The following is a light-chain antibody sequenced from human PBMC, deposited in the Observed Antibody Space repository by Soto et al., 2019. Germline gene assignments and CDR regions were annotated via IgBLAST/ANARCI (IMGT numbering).Light chain of an antibody. CDR3: SSYTSSNTLA. J-gene: IGLJ7*01. V-gene: IGLV2-14*01. CDR1: SSDVGGYNY. CDR2: DVS. Sequence: QSALTQPASVSGSPGQSITISCTGTSSDVGGYNYVSWYQQHPGKSPKLMIYDVSNRPSGVYNRFSGSKSGNTASLTISGLQAEDEADYYCSSYTSSNTLAFGGGTQLTVL.